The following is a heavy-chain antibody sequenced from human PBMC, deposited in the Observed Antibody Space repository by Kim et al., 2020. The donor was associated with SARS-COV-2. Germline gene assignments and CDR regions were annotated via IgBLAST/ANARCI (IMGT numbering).Heavy chain of an antibody. CDR3: ARKPYGEERYFDY. J-gene: IGHJ4*02. D-gene: IGHD4-17*01. V-gene: IGHV3-48*03. Sequence: ADSGRGRFNMSRDNARNSVYLQMESLRAEDTAIYYCARKPYGEERYFDYWGQGALVTVSS.